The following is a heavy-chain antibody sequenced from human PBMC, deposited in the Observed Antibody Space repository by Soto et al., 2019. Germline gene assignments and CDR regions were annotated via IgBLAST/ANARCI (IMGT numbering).Heavy chain of an antibody. V-gene: IGHV4-39*01. CDR1: GVSISRYSYY. CDR2: IYYSGNT. Sequence: QLQLQESGPGLVKPSETLSLTCTVSGVSISRYSYYWGWIRQPPGKGLDWIGSIYYSGNTNYNPSLKSRVTIFVDTSNNQVSLRLTSVTAADTAVYYCARHSRYGGPFDPWGQGTLVTVAS. CDR3: ARHSRYGGPFDP. D-gene: IGHD5-18*01. J-gene: IGHJ5*02.